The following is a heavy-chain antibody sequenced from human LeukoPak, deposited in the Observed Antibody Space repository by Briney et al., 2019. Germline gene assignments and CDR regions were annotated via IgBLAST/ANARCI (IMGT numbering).Heavy chain of an antibody. CDR3: ARDPRKSRVHYYYGMDV. CDR2: ISGSGGST. J-gene: IGHJ6*02. D-gene: IGHD3-10*01. V-gene: IGHV3-23*01. Sequence: GGSLRLSCAASGFTFSSYAMSWVRQAPGKGLEWVSAISGSGGSTYYADSVKGRFTISRDNSKNTLYLQMNSLRAEDTAVYYCARDPRKSRVHYYYGMDVWGQGTTVTVSS. CDR1: GFTFSSYA.